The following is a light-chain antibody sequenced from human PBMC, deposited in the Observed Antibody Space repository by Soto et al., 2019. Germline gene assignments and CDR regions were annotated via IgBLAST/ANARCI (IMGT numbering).Light chain of an antibody. CDR3: QQRSNWPPEIT. Sequence: IVLTQSPPTLSLSPGERATLSCRASRTVSSYLGWYQHKPGQAPRLLIYDVSSRATGIPARFSGSGSGTDFSLTISSLEPEDFAVYYCQQRSNWPPEITFGQGTRLEIK. J-gene: IGKJ5*01. CDR1: RTVSSY. CDR2: DVS. V-gene: IGKV3-11*01.